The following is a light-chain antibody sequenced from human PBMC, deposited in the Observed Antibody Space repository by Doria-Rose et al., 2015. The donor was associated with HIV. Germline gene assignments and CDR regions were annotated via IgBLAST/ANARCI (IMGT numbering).Light chain of an antibody. Sequence: DIQLAQSPSTLSASVGDRVTITCRASQSISNWLAWYQQKPGQAPKLLIYKASTLQSGVPSRFRGSGSGTEFTLTINSLQPDDFATYYRQHFDKYSSWTFGHGTKVDIK. V-gene: IGKV1-5*03. CDR3: QHFDKYSSWT. J-gene: IGKJ1*01. CDR2: KAS. CDR1: QSISNW.